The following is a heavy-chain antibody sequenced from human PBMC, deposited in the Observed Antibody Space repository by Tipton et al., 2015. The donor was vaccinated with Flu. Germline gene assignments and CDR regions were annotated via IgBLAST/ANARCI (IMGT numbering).Heavy chain of an antibody. V-gene: IGHV3-53*01. CDR3: ARGPGTTGTIPFDY. D-gene: IGHD1-1*01. CDR1: GVTVSSNY. J-gene: IGHJ4*02. CDR2: IYSGGST. Sequence: SLRLSCAASGVTVSSNYMSWVRQAPGKGLEWVSVIYSGGSTYYADSVKGRFTISRDNSKNTLYLQMNSLRAEDTAVYYCARGPGTTGTIPFDYWGQGTLVTVSS.